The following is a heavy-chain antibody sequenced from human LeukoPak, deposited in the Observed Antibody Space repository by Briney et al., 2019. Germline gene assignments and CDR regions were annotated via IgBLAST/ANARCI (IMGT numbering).Heavy chain of an antibody. CDR1: GGSISSYY. CDR3: ASTTHTAMYYFDY. CDR2: IYHSGST. V-gene: IGHV4-38-2*02. J-gene: IGHJ4*02. D-gene: IGHD5-18*01. Sequence: SETLSLTCTVSGGSISSYYWGWIRQPPGKGLEWIGSIYHSGSTYYNPSLKSRVTISVDTSKNQFSLELSSVTAADTAVYYCASTTHTAMYYFDYWGQGTLVTVSS.